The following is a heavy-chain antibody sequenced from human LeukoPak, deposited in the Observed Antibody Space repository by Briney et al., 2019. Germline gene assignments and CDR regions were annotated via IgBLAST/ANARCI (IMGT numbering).Heavy chain of an antibody. D-gene: IGHD3-3*01. CDR1: GGSFSGYY. CDR2: INHGGST. Sequence: SETPSLTCAVYGGSFSGYYWRWSRQPPGKGLELIGEINHGGSTNSNPSLKSRVTISVDTSKNQFSLKLSSVAAADRAVYYCARGLGIFGVVQTPFDYWGQGTLVSVSS. V-gene: IGHV4-34*01. J-gene: IGHJ4*02. CDR3: ARGLGIFGVVQTPFDY.